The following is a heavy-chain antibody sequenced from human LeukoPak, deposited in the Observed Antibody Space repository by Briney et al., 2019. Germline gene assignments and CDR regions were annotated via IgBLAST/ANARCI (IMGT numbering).Heavy chain of an antibody. CDR1: GGSISSSSYY. CDR3: ATGKERDYFYMDV. D-gene: IGHD1-26*01. V-gene: IGHV4-39*07. CDR2: IYFSGST. J-gene: IGHJ6*03. Sequence: KPSETLSLTCTVSGGSISSSSYYWGWIRQPLGMGLDWLGIIYFSGSTLYNPSLNSRVTISMDRSQNQFSLSLTSVTAADTAMYYCATGKERDYFYMDVWGKGTTVAVSS.